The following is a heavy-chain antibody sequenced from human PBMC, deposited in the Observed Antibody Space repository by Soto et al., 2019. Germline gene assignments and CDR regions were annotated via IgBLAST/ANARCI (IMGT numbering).Heavy chain of an antibody. CDR2: ISYDGSNK. CDR1: GFTCCSYA. J-gene: IGHJ4*02. CDR3: ARVPSSSGRSHFDY. D-gene: IGHD2-15*01. V-gene: IGHV3-30-3*01. Sequence: QVQLVESGGGVVQPGRSLRLSCAASGFTCCSYAMHWFRQAPGKGLEWVGVISYDGSNKYYADSVKGRFTISRDNSKNMLYLQMNSLRAEDTAVYYCARVPSSSGRSHFDYWGQGTLVTVSS.